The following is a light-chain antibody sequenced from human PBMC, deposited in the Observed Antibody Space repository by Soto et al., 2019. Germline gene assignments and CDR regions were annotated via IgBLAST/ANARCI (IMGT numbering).Light chain of an antibody. CDR1: QDIRNY. V-gene: IGKV1-27*01. Sequence: DIQMTQSPSSLSASVGDRVTITCRASQDIRNYLARYQQKPGKVPKLLISAASTLQPRVPSRFSGSGSGTDFTLTISSLQPEDVATYYCQKYNGAPLTFGGGTKVEIK. J-gene: IGKJ4*01. CDR3: QKYNGAPLT. CDR2: AAS.